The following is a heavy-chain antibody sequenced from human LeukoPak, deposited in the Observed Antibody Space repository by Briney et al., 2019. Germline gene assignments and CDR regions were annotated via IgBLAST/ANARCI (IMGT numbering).Heavy chain of an antibody. J-gene: IGHJ4*02. Sequence: ASVKVSCKAPGYTFTSYYMHWVRQAPGQGLEWMGGVIPIFGTANYAQKFQGRVTITADESTSTAYMELSSLRSEDTAVYYCARDEGSEYYYDSSGYYTFDYWGQGTLVTVSS. V-gene: IGHV1-69*13. CDR2: VIPIFGTA. D-gene: IGHD3-22*01. CDR3: ARDEGSEYYYDSSGYYTFDY. CDR1: GYTFTSYY.